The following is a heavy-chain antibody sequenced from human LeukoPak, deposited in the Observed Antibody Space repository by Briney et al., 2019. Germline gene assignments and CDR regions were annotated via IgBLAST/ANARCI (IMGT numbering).Heavy chain of an antibody. D-gene: IGHD5-18*01. CDR3: AREGYAVRWGWFDP. CDR2: NIPIFGTA. CDR1: GGTFSSYA. J-gene: IGHJ5*02. Sequence: ATVKVSCKASGGTFSSYAISWVRQAPGQGLEWMGGNIPIFGTANYAQKFQGRVTITTDESTSTAYMELSSLRSGDTAVYYCAREGYAVRWGWFDPWGQGTLVTVSS. V-gene: IGHV1-69*05.